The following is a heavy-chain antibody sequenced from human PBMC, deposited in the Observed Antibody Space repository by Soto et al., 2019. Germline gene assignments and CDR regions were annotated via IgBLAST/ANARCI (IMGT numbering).Heavy chain of an antibody. CDR3: ARHYGDYSGGY. CDR1: GGTFSSYT. V-gene: IGHV1-69*02. Sequence: QVQLVQSGAEVKKPGSSVKVSCKASGGTFSSYTINWVRQAPGQGLEWMGRIIPILGIANYAQKFQGRVTITADKSTSTAYMELSSLRSEDTAVYYCARHYGDYSGGYWGQGTLVTVSS. D-gene: IGHD4-17*01. J-gene: IGHJ4*02. CDR2: IIPILGIA.